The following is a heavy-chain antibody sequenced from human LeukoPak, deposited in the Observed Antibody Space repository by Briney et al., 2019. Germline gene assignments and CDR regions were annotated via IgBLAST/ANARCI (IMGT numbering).Heavy chain of an antibody. V-gene: IGHV4-59*01. CDR3: ARDRGDTAMAHPFDY. CDR1: TGSISTYY. J-gene: IGHJ4*02. CDR2: ISFSGST. Sequence: SETLSLTCSVSTGSISTYYWSWIRQPPGKGLEWIGFISFSGSTNYNPSLKSRVTISIDTSKNQFSPKLSSVTAADTAVYYCARDRGDTAMAHPFDYWGQGTLVTVSS. D-gene: IGHD5-18*01.